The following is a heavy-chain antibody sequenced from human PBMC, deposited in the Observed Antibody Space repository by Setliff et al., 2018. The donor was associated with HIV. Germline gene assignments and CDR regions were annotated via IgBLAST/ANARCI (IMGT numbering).Heavy chain of an antibody. CDR3: ARGSRGYSAYDVGRFVS. CDR1: GNTFISCD. J-gene: IGHJ4*02. V-gene: IGHV1-8*02. D-gene: IGHD5-12*01. Sequence: GASVKVSCKASGNTFISCDINWMRQATGQGLEWMGWMNPNSYNTDYAQKFQGRVTMTRNTSISTAYMELSSLRSEDTAVYYCARGSRGYSAYDVGRFVSWGQGTLVTVSS. CDR2: MNPNSYNT.